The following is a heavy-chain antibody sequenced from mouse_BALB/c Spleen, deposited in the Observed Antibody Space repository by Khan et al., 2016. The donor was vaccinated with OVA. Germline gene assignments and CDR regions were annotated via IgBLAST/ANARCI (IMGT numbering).Heavy chain of an antibody. Sequence: EVQLKQSGPGLVKPSQSLSLTCTVTGYSITSGYGWNWIRQFPGNKLEWMGYISYSGSTNSNPSLKSRISITRATSKNQFFLQLNSVTTEDTATYYCARTARIKYWGQGTTLTVSS. CDR3: ARTARIKY. CDR1: GYSITSGYG. V-gene: IGHV3-2*02. J-gene: IGHJ2*01. CDR2: ISYSGST. D-gene: IGHD1-2*01.